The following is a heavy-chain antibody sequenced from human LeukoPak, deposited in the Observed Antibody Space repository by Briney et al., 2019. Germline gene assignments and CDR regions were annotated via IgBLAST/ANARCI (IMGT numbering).Heavy chain of an antibody. Sequence: SVKVSCKASGGTFSCYAISWVRQAPGQGLEWMGGIIPIFGTANYAQKFQGRVTITADESTSTAYMELSSLRSEDTAVYYCARGQEAYCGGDCYSSLDYWGQGTLVTVSS. CDR1: GGTFSCYA. D-gene: IGHD2-21*02. J-gene: IGHJ4*02. CDR3: ARGQEAYCGGDCYSSLDY. CDR2: IIPIFGTA. V-gene: IGHV1-69*13.